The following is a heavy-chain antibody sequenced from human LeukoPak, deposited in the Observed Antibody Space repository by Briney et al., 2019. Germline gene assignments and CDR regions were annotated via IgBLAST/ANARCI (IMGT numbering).Heavy chain of an antibody. V-gene: IGHV1-2*02. CDR2: INPNSGGT. Sequence: ASVKVSCKTSGYTFTGYSMHWVRQAPGQGLEWMGWINPNSGGTYYAQKFEGRVTLTRDTSISTAYMELSRLRSDDTAFYYCARVTVTTEFDCWGQGTLLTVSS. D-gene: IGHD4-17*01. J-gene: IGHJ4*02. CDR1: GYTFTGYS. CDR3: ARVTVTTEFDC.